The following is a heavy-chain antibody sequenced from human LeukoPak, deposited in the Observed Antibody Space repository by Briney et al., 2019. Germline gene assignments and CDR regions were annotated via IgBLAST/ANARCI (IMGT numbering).Heavy chain of an antibody. D-gene: IGHD5-12*01. V-gene: IGHV1-8*01. CDR2: MNPNSGNT. CDR1: GYTFTSYD. Sequence: GASVKVSCKASGYTFTSYDINWLRQATGQGLEWMGWMNPNSGNTGYAQKFQGRVTMTRNTSMSTAYMELSGLRSEDTAVYYCAIRTPVDIVATLGERVKKGLDYWGQGTLVTVSS. J-gene: IGHJ4*02. CDR3: AIRTPVDIVATLGERVKKGLDY.